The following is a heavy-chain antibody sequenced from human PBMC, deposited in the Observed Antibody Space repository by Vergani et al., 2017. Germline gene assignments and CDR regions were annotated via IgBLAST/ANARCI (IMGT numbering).Heavy chain of an antibody. CDR2: LTASGSGI. Sequence: EVQLLESGGRLVQPGGSLRLSCVASGFAFSRYAMSWVRQAPGKGLEWVSGLTASGSGISYADSVRGRFTISRDTSKNTLHLQINNLRVEDTAVYYCARGNYYGSGTYVDPWGQGTLVTVSS. CDR1: GFAFSRYA. J-gene: IGHJ5*02. D-gene: IGHD3-10*01. V-gene: IGHV3-23*01. CDR3: ARGNYYGSGTYVDP.